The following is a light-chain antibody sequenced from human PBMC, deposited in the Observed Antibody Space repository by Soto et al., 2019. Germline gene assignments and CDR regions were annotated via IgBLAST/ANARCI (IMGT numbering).Light chain of an antibody. CDR1: QSVSSY. CDR3: QHFYSTPQT. V-gene: IGKV3-11*01. Sequence: EIVLTQSPATLSLSPGERATLSCRASQSVSSYLAWYQQKPGQAPRLLIYDASNRATGIPARFSGSGSGTDFTLTISSLEPDDVATYYCQHFYSTPQTFGQGTKVEI. J-gene: IGKJ1*01. CDR2: DAS.